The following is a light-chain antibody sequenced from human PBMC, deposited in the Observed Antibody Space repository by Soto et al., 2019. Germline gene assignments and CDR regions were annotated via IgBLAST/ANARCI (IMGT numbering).Light chain of an antibody. CDR2: GAS. CDR3: QQYNNWLTWT. V-gene: IGKV3-15*01. CDR1: QSVNSN. J-gene: IGKJ1*01. Sequence: EIVMTQSPATLSVPPGERATLSCRASQSVNSNLAWYQQKPGQGPRLLIYGASTRATGIPARFSGSGSGTEFTLTISSLQSEDFAVYYCQQYNNWLTWTFGQGTKWIS.